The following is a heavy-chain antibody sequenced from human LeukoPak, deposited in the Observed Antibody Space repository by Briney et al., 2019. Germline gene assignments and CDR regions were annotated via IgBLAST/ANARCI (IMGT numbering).Heavy chain of an antibody. CDR1: GGTFSSYA. CDR3: ARDLRIAAGEPPHFDY. J-gene: IGHJ4*02. CDR2: IIPIFGTA. Sequence: GCPVNVSCKASGGTFSSYAISSVRQAPGHGREWMGGIIPIFGTANYAQKYQGRVTITASESTSTAYMELSSLRSEDTGVYYWARDLRIAAGEPPHFDYWGQGTLVTVSS. V-gene: IGHV1-69*01. D-gene: IGHD6-13*01.